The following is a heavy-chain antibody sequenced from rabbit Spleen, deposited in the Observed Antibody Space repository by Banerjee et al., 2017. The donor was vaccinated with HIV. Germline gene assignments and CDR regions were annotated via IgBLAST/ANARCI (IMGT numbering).Heavy chain of an antibody. Sequence: QEQLVESGGGLFQPGGSLALTCKASGFSFSSNNYMCWVRQAPGKGLEWIACMDTGSSGFTYFASWAKGRFTISKTSSTTVTLQMTSLTAADTATYFCAREVEIYGGYDGSGYPNYGMDLWGPGTLVTVS. CDR3: AREVEIYGGYDGSGYPNYGMDL. D-gene: IGHD6-1*01. J-gene: IGHJ6*01. CDR1: GFSFSSNNY. V-gene: IGHV1S45*01. CDR2: MDTGSSGFT.